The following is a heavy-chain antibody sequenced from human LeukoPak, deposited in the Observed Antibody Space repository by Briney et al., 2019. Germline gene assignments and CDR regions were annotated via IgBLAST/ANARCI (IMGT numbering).Heavy chain of an antibody. D-gene: IGHD4-17*01. CDR1: GGTFNNSA. V-gene: IGHV1-69*05. Sequence: SVKVSCKTSGGTFNNSAISWVRQAPGQGLEWLGGIMPLFGTAGYAQKFQGRVTNTKDESTRTVYLELTSLTSDDTAVYYCARDVHGDYGSGWFDPWGQGTLVSVSS. CDR3: ARDVHGDYGSGWFDP. J-gene: IGHJ5*02. CDR2: IMPLFGTA.